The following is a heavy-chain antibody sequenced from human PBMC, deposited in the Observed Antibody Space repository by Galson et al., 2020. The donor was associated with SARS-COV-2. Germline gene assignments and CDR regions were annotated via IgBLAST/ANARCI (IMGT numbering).Heavy chain of an antibody. CDR2: ISYDGSNK. CDR1: GFTFSNYA. CDR3: AKGSISCSSTACYADN. Sequence: GGSLRLSCAASGFTFSNYAMHWVRQAPGKGLEWVAFISYDGSNKYYADSVKGRFASSRDNSKTTLYLQMNSLRAEDTAVYYCAKGSISCSSTACYADNWGQGTLVTVSS. J-gene: IGHJ4*02. V-gene: IGHV3-30*18. D-gene: IGHD2-2*01.